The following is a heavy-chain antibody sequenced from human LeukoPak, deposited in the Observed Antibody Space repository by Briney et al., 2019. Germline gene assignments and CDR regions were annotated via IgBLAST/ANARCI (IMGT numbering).Heavy chain of an antibody. CDR3: ARLSRGPIQLWYSFDY. D-gene: IGHD5-18*01. Sequence: SETLSLTCTVSGGSISSYYWSWIRQPPGKGLEWIGYIYYSGTTNYNPSLKSRVTISVDTSKNQFSLKLSSVTAADTAVYYCARLSRGPIQLWYSFDYWGQGTLVTVSS. V-gene: IGHV4-59*08. J-gene: IGHJ4*02. CDR2: IYYSGTT. CDR1: GGSISSYY.